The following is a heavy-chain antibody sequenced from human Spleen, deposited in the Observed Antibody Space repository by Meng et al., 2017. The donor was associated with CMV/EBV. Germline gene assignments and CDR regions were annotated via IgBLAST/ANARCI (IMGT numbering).Heavy chain of an antibody. V-gene: IGHV3-21*01. CDR1: GFTFSSYN. D-gene: IGHD1-26*01. CDR3: ATEVVGASYFDY. CDR2: ISSSSSYI. Sequence: EVQLVEFGGGVVKAGGSLRLSCAASGFTFSSYNMNWVRQAPGKGLEWVSSISSSSSYIYYADSVKGRFTISRDNAKNSLYLQMNSLRAEDTAVYYCATEVVGASYFDYRGQGTLVTVS. J-gene: IGHJ4*02.